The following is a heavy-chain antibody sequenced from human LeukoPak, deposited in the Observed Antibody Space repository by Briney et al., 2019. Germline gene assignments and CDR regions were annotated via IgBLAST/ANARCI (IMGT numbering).Heavy chain of an antibody. D-gene: IGHD2-21*02. Sequence: PSETLSLTCTVSGGSISSSSYCWGWIRQPPGKGLEWIGSIYYSGSTYYNPSLKSRVTISVDTSKNQFSLKLRSVTAADTAVYYCRVGCGGDCFNFDYWGQGNLVTVSS. V-gene: IGHV4-39*01. CDR1: GGSISSSSYC. J-gene: IGHJ4*02. CDR3: RVGCGGDCFNFDY. CDR2: IYYSGST.